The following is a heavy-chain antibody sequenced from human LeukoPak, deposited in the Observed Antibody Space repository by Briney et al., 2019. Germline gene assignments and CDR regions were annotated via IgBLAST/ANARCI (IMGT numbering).Heavy chain of an antibody. D-gene: IGHD6-19*01. CDR3: AKGSSSGAFDY. CDR1: GFTFSSYG. V-gene: IGHV3-30*18. CDR2: ISYDGSNK. J-gene: IGHJ4*02. Sequence: PGRSLRLSCAASGFTFSSYGMHWVRQAPGKGLEWVAAISYDGSNKYYADSVKGRFTISRDNSKNTLYLQMNSLRAEDTAVYYCAKGSSSGAFDYWGQGTLVTVSS.